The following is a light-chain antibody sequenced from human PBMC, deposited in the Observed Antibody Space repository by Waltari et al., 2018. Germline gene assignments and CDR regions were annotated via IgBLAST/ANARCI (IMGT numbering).Light chain of an antibody. CDR2: KAN. CDR1: SCPVPSTSF. J-gene: IGLJ3*02. CDR3: LVYMGSGIWV. V-gene: IGLV8-61*01. Sequence: QTVVTQEPSLSVSPGGTVTLTCALSSCPVPSTSFVSLYQQSPGQTPRTLVYKANIRSSGVPDRFSGSIFGNKAALIITGAQADDESDYFCLVYMGSGIWVFGGGTKLTVL.